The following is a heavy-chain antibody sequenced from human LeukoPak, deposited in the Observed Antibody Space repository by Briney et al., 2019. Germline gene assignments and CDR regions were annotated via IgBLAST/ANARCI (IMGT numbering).Heavy chain of an antibody. CDR3: AKDRGSGWYVSDY. V-gene: IGHV3-23*01. CDR1: GFTFSNYD. J-gene: IGHJ4*02. Sequence: GGSLRLSCAASGFTFSNYDMSWVRQAPGKGLGWVSAISGSGVSTHYADSVKGRFTISRDNSKNTLYLQMNSLRAEDTAVYYCAKDRGSGWYVSDYWGQGTLVTVSS. CDR2: ISGSGVST. D-gene: IGHD6-19*01.